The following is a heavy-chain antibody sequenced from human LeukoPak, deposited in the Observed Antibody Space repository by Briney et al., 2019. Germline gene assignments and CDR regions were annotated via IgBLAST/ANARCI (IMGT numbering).Heavy chain of an antibody. CDR3: AKAIWVAATSSWFCLDY. CDR1: GFTFTTYG. V-gene: IGHV3-23*01. D-gene: IGHD3-10*01. Sequence: SGGSLRLSCAASGFTFTTYGMHWVRQAPGEGLDWVSGIGGSGGGTYYADSVKGRFTISRDNSENTLHLQMNGLRAEDTAVYYCAKAIWVAATSSWFCLDYWGQGTLVTVSS. J-gene: IGHJ4*02. CDR2: IGGSGGGT.